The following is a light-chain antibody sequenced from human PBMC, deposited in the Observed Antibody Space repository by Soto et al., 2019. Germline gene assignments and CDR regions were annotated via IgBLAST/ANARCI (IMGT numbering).Light chain of an antibody. CDR3: QQRSNWPPLT. V-gene: IGKV3D-20*02. J-gene: IGKJ4*01. CDR2: GAS. CDR1: QSVSSSY. Sequence: EIVLTQSPGTLSLSPGERATLSCRASQSVSSSYLAWYQQKPGQAPRLLIYGASSRATGIPDRFSGSGSATDFTLTISRLEPEDFAVYYCQQRSNWPPLTFGGGTKVEIK.